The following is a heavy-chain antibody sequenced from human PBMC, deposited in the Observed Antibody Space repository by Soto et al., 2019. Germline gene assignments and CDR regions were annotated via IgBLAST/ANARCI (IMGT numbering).Heavy chain of an antibody. V-gene: IGHV3-21*02. D-gene: IGHD3-22*01. CDR1: GFTFSNSN. Sequence: VQLVESGGGLVKPGGSLRLSCAASGFTFSNSNMNWVRQAPGKGLEWVSSITSGSSFKNYADSVKGRFTISRDNDKYSLYLQMNSLRAEDTAVYYWARDPPLSTIVVVGVDDFWGQGTLVTVSS. J-gene: IGHJ4*02. CDR3: ARDPPLSTIVVVGVDDF. CDR2: ITSGSSFK.